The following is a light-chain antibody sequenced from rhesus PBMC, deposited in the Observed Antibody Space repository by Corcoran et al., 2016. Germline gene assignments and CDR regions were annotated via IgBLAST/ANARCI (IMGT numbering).Light chain of an antibody. CDR1: QSVGSY. V-gene: IGKV3-24*04. Sequence: ETVVTQSPATLALSPGERATLSCRASQSVGSYLAWYQQKPGQAPRLLIYGAYSRATGIPDRVSGSGSGTDFTLTISSLEPEDVGVYYCQQSSTFGGGTKVEIK. CDR3: QQSST. J-gene: IGKJ4*01. CDR2: GAY.